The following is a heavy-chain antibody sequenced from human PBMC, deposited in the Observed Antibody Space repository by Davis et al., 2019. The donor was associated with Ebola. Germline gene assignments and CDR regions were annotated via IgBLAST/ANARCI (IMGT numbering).Heavy chain of an antibody. J-gene: IGHJ6*04. CDR1: GGTFSSYT. V-gene: IGHV1-46*01. D-gene: IGHD1-7*01. CDR3: ATEITPWNYDYYYGMDV. CDR2: INPSGGSA. Sequence: AASVKVSCKASGGTFSSYTISWVRQAPGQGLEWMGIINPSGGSASYAQKFQGRVTMTRDTSTSTVYMELSSLRSEDTAVYYCATEITPWNYDYYYGMDVWGKGTTVTVSS.